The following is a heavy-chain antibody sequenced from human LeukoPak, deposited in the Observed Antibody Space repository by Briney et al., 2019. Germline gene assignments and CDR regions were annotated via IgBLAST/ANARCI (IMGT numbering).Heavy chain of an antibody. D-gene: IGHD3-10*01. CDR1: GFTFSNYW. J-gene: IGHJ6*03. Sequence: GGSLRLSCAASGFTFSNYWMNWVRQAPGKGLEWVSYISNSGSIIYYADSVKGRFTISRDNAKNSLYLQMNSLRAEDTAVYYCARVMEYYYYYMDVWGKGTTVTISS. CDR2: ISNSGSII. V-gene: IGHV3-48*04. CDR3: ARVMEYYYYYMDV.